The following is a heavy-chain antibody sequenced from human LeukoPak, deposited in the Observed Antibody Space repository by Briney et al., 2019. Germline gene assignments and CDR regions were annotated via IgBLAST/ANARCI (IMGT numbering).Heavy chain of an antibody. CDR1: GDSISSSNYY. CDR2: IYYNGAT. CDR3: ARRNGGYFDY. D-gene: IGHD2-8*01. Sequence: TSETLSLTCSVSGDSISSSNYYWGWIRQPPGKGLEWIGTIYYNGATQYNPSLKSRVTMSVDTSQNQFSLKLSSVTAADTAVYYCARRNGGYFDYWGQGTLVTVSS. V-gene: IGHV4-39*07. J-gene: IGHJ4*02.